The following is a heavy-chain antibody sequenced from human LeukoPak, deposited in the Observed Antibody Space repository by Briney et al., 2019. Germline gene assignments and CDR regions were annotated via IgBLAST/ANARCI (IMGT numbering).Heavy chain of an antibody. CDR2: IYYSGST. CDR1: GGSISSSSYY. D-gene: IGHD1-26*01. Sequence: SETLSLTCTVSGGSISSSSYYWGWIRQPPGKGLEWIGSIYYSGSTYYNPSLKSRVTISVDTSKNQFSLKLSSVTAADTAVYYCARGSGSYYGGGNFNCWGQGTTVTVSS. V-gene: IGHV4-39*07. CDR3: ARGSGSYYGGGNFNC. J-gene: IGHJ6*02.